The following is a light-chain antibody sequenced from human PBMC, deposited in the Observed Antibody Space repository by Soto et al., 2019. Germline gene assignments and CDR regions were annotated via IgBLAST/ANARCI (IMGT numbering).Light chain of an antibody. CDR1: RSDVGRYSY. CDR3: SSYSTTSSPHVL. Sequence: QSVLTQPASVSGSPGQSITISCTGTRSDVGRYSYVSWYQQHPGKAPKLLIYEVTYRPSGVSTRFSASKSGSTASLTISGIQAEDEADYYCSSYSTTSSPHVLFGGGTKVTVL. V-gene: IGLV2-14*01. CDR2: EVT. J-gene: IGLJ2*01.